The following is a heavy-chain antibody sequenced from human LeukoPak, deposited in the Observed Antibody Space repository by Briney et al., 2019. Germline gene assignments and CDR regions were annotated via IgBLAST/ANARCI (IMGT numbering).Heavy chain of an antibody. D-gene: IGHD5-24*01. J-gene: IGHJ3*02. V-gene: IGHV5-51*01. Sequence: GESLKISFQGSGYSFASYWIGWVRQMPGKGLEWMGIIYPGASDTTYNPSFQGQVTISADKSISNAYLQWSSLKASDTAMYYCARLRDAYTIRDAFDIWGQGTMLTVSS. CDR2: IYPGASDT. CDR3: ARLRDAYTIRDAFDI. CDR1: GYSFASYW.